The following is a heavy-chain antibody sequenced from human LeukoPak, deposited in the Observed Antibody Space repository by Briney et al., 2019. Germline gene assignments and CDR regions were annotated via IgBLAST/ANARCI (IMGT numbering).Heavy chain of an antibody. CDR2: ISSSSSYI. J-gene: IGHJ3*02. V-gene: IGHV3-21*01. CDR3: ARADYGGNDAFDI. D-gene: IGHD4-17*01. Sequence: KAGGSLRLSCAASGFTFSSYSMNWVRQAPGKGLEWVSSISSSSSYIYYADSVKGRFTISRDNAKSSLYLQMNSLRAEDTAVYYCARADYGGNDAFDIWGQGTMVTVSS. CDR1: GFTFSSYS.